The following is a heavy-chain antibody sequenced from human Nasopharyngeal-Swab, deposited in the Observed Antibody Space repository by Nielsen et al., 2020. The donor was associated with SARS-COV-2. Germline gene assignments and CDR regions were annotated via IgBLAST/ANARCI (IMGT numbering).Heavy chain of an antibody. D-gene: IGHD3-16*01. Sequence: GESLKISCAASGFTLSYQWMGWVSQAPGKGLQWVADINQDGSEEVYVDSVKGRFTISRDNAKNSLYLQMNSLRAEDTAIYYCARDWGRAFDVWSQGTMVTVSS. CDR2: INQDGSEE. J-gene: IGHJ3*01. CDR1: GFTLSYQW. V-gene: IGHV3-7*01. CDR3: ARDWGRAFDV.